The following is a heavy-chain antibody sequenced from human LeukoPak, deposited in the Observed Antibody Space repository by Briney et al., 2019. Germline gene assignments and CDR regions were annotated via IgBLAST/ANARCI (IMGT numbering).Heavy chain of an antibody. Sequence: GGSLKLSCAASGITFSGSDMHWVRQASGKGLEWVGRIRSKTHSYATAYGVSVKGRFTISRDDSKNTAYLQMNSLKTEDTAVYYCTAVEMATINYNFYGLDVWGQGTTVTVSS. CDR3: TAVEMATINYNFYGLDV. V-gene: IGHV3-73*01. CDR1: GITFSGSD. J-gene: IGHJ6*02. D-gene: IGHD5-24*01. CDR2: IRSKTHSYAT.